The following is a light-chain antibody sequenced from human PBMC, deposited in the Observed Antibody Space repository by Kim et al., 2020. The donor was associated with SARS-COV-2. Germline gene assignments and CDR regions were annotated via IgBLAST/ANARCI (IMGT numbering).Light chain of an antibody. J-gene: IGLJ2*01. CDR1: SLRSYY. CDR2: GKN. V-gene: IGLV3-19*01. CDR3: NSRDSSGNHHVV. Sequence: SSELTQDPAVSVALGQTVRITCQGDSLRSYYASWYQQKPGQAPVLVIYGKNNRPSGIPDRFSGSSSGNTASLTITGAQAEDEADYYCNSRDSSGNHHVVFGGGNQLTVL.